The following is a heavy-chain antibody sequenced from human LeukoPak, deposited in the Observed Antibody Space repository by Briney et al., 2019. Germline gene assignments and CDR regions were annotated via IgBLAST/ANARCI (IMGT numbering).Heavy chain of an antibody. V-gene: IGHV3-30*03. CDR1: GFTFSSYG. D-gene: IGHD6-13*01. Sequence: GGSLRLSCAASGFTFSSYGMHWVRQAPGKGLEWVAVISYDGSNKYYADSVKGRFTISRDNAKNSLYLQMNSLRAEDTAVYYCARHNSSSWYSMVDYWGQGTLVTVSS. CDR3: ARHNSSSWYSMVDY. CDR2: ISYDGSNK. J-gene: IGHJ4*02.